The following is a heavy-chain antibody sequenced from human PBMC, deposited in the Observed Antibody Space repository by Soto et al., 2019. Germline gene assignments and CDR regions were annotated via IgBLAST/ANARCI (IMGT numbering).Heavy chain of an antibody. CDR3: ARELYDSSGYLLGPFDY. D-gene: IGHD3-22*01. CDR1: GYTFTRYY. CDR2: INPSGGST. J-gene: IGHJ4*02. V-gene: IGHV1-46*01. Sequence: ASVKVSCKTSGYTFTRYYMHWVRQAPGQGLEWMGIINPSGGSTSYAQKFQGRVTMTRDTSTSTVYMELSSLRSEDTAVYYCARELYDSSGYLLGPFDYWGQGTLVTVSS.